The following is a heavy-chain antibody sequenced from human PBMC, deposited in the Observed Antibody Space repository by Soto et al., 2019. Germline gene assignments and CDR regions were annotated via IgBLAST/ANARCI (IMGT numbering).Heavy chain of an antibody. V-gene: IGHV1-8*01. CDR1: GYTFTSYD. CDR3: ARAHYCTNVVCSKYSSGWAFDY. CDR2: MNPNSGNT. D-gene: IGHD2-8*01. Sequence: QVPLVQSGAEVKKPGASVKVSCKASGYTFTSYDINGVRQATGQGLEWMGWMNPNSGNTGYAQKFQGRVTMTRNTSIRTAYMELSSLRSEDTAVYYCARAHYCTNVVCSKYSSGWAFDYWGQEPLVTVSS. J-gene: IGHJ4*02.